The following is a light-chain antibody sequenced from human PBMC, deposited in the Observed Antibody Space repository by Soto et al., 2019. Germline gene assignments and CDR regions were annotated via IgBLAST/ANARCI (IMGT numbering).Light chain of an antibody. Sequence: EIVVTQSPGTLSLSPGERATLSCRASQSVSSNYLAGYQQKHGQAPRLLIYGASSRASDIPDRFSGSGSGTDFTLIISRLEPEDFAMYYCKQYGSTPFTFGPGPKVDVK. J-gene: IGKJ3*01. CDR2: GAS. CDR1: QSVSSNY. V-gene: IGKV3-20*01. CDR3: KQYGSTPFT.